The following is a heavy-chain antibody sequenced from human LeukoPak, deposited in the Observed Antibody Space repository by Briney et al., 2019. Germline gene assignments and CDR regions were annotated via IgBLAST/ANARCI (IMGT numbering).Heavy chain of an antibody. CDR1: GFTFSSYG. V-gene: IGHV3-33*06. D-gene: IGHD3-9*01. CDR2: IWYDGSNK. CDR3: AKTKQDILTAPDY. Sequence: PGGSLRLSCAASGFTFSSYGMHWVRQAPGKGLEWVAVIWYDGSNKYYADSVKGRFTISRDDSKNTLYLQMNSLRAEDTAVYYCAKTKQDILTAPDYWGQGTLVTVSS. J-gene: IGHJ4*02.